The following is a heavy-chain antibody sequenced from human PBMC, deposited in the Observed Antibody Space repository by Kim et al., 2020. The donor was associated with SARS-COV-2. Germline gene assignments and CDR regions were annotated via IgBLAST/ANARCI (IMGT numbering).Heavy chain of an antibody. V-gene: IGHV5-10-1*01. Sequence: GESLKISCKGSGYSFTSYWLSWVRQMPGKGLEWMGRIDPSDSYTNYSPSFQGHVTIPADKSISTAYLQWSSLKASDTAMYYCARRGYYDSSGDDSDAFDIWGQGTMVTVSS. J-gene: IGHJ3*02. CDR2: IDPSDSYT. D-gene: IGHD3-22*01. CDR3: ARRGYYDSSGDDSDAFDI. CDR1: GYSFTSYW.